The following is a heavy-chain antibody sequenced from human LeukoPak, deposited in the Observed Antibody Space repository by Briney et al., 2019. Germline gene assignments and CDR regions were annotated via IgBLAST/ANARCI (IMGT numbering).Heavy chain of an antibody. CDR2: IYTSGST. CDR3: ARNGGSGSYYIGYFDY. CDR1: GGSISSGSYY. V-gene: IGHV4-61*02. D-gene: IGHD3-10*01. J-gene: IGHJ4*02. Sequence: PSQTLSLTCTVSGGSISSGSYYWSWIRQPAGKGLEWIGRIYTSGSTNYNPSLKSRVTISVDTSKNQFSLKLSSVTAADTAVYYCARNGGSGSYYIGYFDYWGQGTLVTVSS.